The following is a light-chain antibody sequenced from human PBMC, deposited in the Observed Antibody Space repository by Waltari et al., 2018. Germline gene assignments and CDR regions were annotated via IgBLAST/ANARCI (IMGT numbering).Light chain of an antibody. CDR2: RVS. V-gene: IGKV2-30*02. CDR1: QSLVQRDGNIY. J-gene: IGKJ1*01. Sequence: DVVMTQSPLSLHVTLGQPASISCTSSQSLVQRDGNIYLNLFHQRPGQSPRRLIHRVSNRNSGVPDRFSGSGSGTDFTLKISRVEAEDVGVYYCMQGTHWPWTFGQGTKVEIK. CDR3: MQGTHWPWT.